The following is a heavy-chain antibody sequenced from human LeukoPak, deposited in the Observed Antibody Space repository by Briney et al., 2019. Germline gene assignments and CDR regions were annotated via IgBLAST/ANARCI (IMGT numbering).Heavy chain of an antibody. Sequence: GGSLRLSCAASGFTFTSYWMSWVRQAPGKGLEWVANIKQDGSEKYYVDSVKGRFTISRDNAKNSLYLQMNSLRAEDTAVYYCARDLRRYCSGGSCYSTLNYFDYWGQGTLVTVSS. J-gene: IGHJ4*02. CDR3: ARDLRRYCSGGSCYSTLNYFDY. CDR2: IKQDGSEK. CDR1: GFTFTSYW. V-gene: IGHV3-7*01. D-gene: IGHD2-15*01.